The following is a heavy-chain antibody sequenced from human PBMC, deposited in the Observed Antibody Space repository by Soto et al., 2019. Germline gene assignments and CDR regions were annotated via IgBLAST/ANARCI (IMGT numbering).Heavy chain of an antibody. CDR3: ARARKKYYDFWSGYNWFDP. J-gene: IGHJ5*02. D-gene: IGHD3-3*01. Sequence: PSETLSLTXAVYGGSFSGYYWSWIRQPPGKGLEWIGEINHSGSTNYNPSLKSRVTISVDTSKNQFSLKLSSVTAADTAVYYCARARKKYYDFWSGYNWFDPWGQGTLVTVSS. CDR1: GGSFSGYY. CDR2: INHSGST. V-gene: IGHV4-34*01.